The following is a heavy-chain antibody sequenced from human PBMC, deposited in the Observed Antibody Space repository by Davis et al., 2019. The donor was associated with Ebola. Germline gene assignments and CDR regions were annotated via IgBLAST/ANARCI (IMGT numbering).Heavy chain of an antibody. J-gene: IGHJ4*02. Sequence: ASVKVSCKASGYTLTGYYMHWVRQAPGQGLEYMAWISPDSGATHYEQRFQGRVTMTSDTSTTTAYMELTGLRSDDTAVYYCARGSSFWGGYLMAYFEYWGQGTVVTV. D-gene: IGHD3-3*01. CDR3: ARGSSFWGGYLMAYFEY. CDR1: GYTLTGYY. V-gene: IGHV1-2*02. CDR2: ISPDSGAT.